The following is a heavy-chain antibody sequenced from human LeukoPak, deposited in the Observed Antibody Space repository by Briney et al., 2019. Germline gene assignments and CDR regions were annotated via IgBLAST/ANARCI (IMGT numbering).Heavy chain of an antibody. J-gene: IGHJ4*02. CDR1: GFTFSSYA. Sequence: PGGSLRLSCAASGFTFSSYAMHWVRQAPGKGLEYVSAISSNGGSTYYANSVKGRFTISRDNSKNTLYLQMGSLRAEDMAVYYCATGIAAAGLFDYWGQGTLVTVSS. CDR2: ISSNGGST. V-gene: IGHV3-64*01. D-gene: IGHD6-13*01. CDR3: ATGIAAAGLFDY.